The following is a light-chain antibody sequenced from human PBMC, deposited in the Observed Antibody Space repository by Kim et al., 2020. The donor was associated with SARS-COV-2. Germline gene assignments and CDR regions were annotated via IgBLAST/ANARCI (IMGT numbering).Light chain of an antibody. CDR3: QQYGSSP. CDR1: QSVSSSY. J-gene: IGKJ4*01. V-gene: IGKV3-20*01. Sequence: SLPAGERATLSSRASQSVSSSYLAGYQQKPGQAPRLLIYGASSRATGIPDRFSGSGSGTDFTLTISRLEPEDFAVYYCQQYGSSPFGGGTKVDIK. CDR2: GAS.